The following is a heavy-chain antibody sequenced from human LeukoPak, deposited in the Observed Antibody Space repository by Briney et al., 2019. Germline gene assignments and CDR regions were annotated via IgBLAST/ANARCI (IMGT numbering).Heavy chain of an antibody. CDR3: ARDLSGDFEYDAFDI. CDR1: GFTVSSNY. CDR2: IYSGGST. V-gene: IGHV3-53*01. J-gene: IGHJ3*02. D-gene: IGHD2-21*02. Sequence: SGGSLRLSCAASGFTVSSNYMSWVRQAPGKGLEWVSVIYSGGSTYYADSVKGRFTISRDNSKNTLYLQMNSLRAEDTAVYYCARDLSGDFEYDAFDIWGQGTMVTVSS.